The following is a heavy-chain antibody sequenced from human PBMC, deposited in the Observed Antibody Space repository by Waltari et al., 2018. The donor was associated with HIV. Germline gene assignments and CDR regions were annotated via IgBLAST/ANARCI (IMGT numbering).Heavy chain of an antibody. J-gene: IGHJ4*02. V-gene: IGHV4-31*03. Sequence: QVQLQESVPGLVKPSQTLSLTCTVSGGSISRGGYYWSWFHQHPGKGLEWIGYIYYSGSTYYNPSLKSRVTISVDTSKNQFSLKLSSVTAADTAVYYCARDKSLYYDSSGPLDYWGQGTLVTVSS. CDR2: IYYSGST. CDR1: GGSISRGGYY. CDR3: ARDKSLYYDSSGPLDY. D-gene: IGHD3-22*01.